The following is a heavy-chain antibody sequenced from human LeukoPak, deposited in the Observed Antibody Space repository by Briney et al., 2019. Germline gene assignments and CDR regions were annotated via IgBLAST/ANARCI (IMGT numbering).Heavy chain of an antibody. Sequence: GGSLRLSCAASGFTFSSYGMHGVRQAPGKGGVWVAVISYDGSNKYYADSVKGRFTISRDNSKNTLYLQMNSLRAEDTAVYYCARDRGYAMDVWGQGTTVTVSS. CDR1: GFTFSSYG. D-gene: IGHD1-1*01. J-gene: IGHJ6*02. CDR3: ARDRGYAMDV. V-gene: IGHV3-30*03. CDR2: ISYDGSNK.